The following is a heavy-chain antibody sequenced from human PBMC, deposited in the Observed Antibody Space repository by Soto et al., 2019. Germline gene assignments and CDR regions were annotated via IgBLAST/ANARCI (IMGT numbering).Heavy chain of an antibody. D-gene: IGHD3-22*01. V-gene: IGHV3-23*01. CDR3: AKNLYYYDVSGLH. CDR1: GFTFGSYA. J-gene: IGHJ4*02. CDR2: ISGSGGST. Sequence: EVQLLEYGGGLVQPGGSLRLSCAASGFTFGSYAMSWVRQAPGKGLEWVSAISGSGGSTYYADSVKRRFTISRDNSKNTLYLQMNSLRAEDTAVYYCAKNLYYYDVSGLHWGRGTLVTVSS.